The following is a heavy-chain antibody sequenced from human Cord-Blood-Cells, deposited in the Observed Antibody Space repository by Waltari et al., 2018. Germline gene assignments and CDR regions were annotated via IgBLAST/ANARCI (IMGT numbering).Heavy chain of an antibody. D-gene: IGHD2-8*01. J-gene: IGHJ4*02. CDR1: GYSFTSYW. V-gene: IGHV5-51*01. CDR3: ARQSAYCTNGVCYGDY. Sequence: EVPLVQSGAEVKKPGESLKISCKGSGYSFTSYWIGRVRQMPGKGLEWMGIIYPGDSDTRYSPSFQGQVTISADKSISTAYLQWSSLKASDTAMYYCARQSAYCTNGVCYGDYWGQGTLVTVSS. CDR2: IYPGDSDT.